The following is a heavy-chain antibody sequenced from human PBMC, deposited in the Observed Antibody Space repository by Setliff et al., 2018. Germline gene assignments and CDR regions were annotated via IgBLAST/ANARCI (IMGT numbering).Heavy chain of an antibody. V-gene: IGHV3-9*01. Sequence: SLRLSCAASGFTFDDYAMHWVRQAPGKGLEWVSGISWNSGIVAYADSVKGRFTISRDNAKNSLYLQMNSLRAEDTAVYFCARHNTNLQPNDYWGQGTLVTVSS. J-gene: IGHJ4*02. CDR2: ISWNSGIV. CDR3: ARHNTNLQPNDY. CDR1: GFTFDDYA. D-gene: IGHD1-1*01.